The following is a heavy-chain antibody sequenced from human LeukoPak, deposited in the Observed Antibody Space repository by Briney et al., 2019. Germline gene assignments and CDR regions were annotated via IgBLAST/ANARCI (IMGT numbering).Heavy chain of an antibody. V-gene: IGHV3-15*01. CDR2: IKGKTDGGTT. CDR1: GFTFSYAW. Sequence: GGSLRLSCAASGFTFSYAWMNWVRQAPGEGLEWVGRIKGKTDGGTTDYAAPVKGRFTISRDDSKNSLFLQMNSLKTEDTAVYYCATDPAYCGGDCPPYWGQGSLVTVSS. D-gene: IGHD2-21*02. J-gene: IGHJ4*02. CDR3: ATDPAYCGGDCPPY.